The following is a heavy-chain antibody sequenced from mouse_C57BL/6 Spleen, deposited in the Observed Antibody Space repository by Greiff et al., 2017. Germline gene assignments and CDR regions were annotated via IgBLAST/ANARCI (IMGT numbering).Heavy chain of an antibody. CDR1: GYSITSGYY. D-gene: IGHD1-1*01. Sequence: EVQLQQSGPGLVKPSQSLSLTCSVTGYSITSGYYWNWIRQFPGNKLEWMGYISYDGSNNYNPSLKNRISITRDTSKNQFFLKLNSVTTEDTATYDGARAPITTVVATDYWGQGTTGT. J-gene: IGHJ2*01. CDR2: ISYDGSN. CDR3: ARAPITTVVATDY. V-gene: IGHV3-6*01.